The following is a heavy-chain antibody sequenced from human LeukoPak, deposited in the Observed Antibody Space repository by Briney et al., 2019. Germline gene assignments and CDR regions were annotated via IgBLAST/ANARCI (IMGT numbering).Heavy chain of an antibody. J-gene: IGHJ4*02. D-gene: IGHD2-8*02. CDR1: GFTFSNYA. CDR2: ISGSDGST. CDR3: AKGRGYCTGGTCYSDY. Sequence: GGSLRLSCTASGFTFSNYAMSWVRQAPGKGLEWVSTISGSDGSTYYADSVKGRFTISRDNSKNTLYLQMNSLRVEDTAIYYCAKGRGYCTGGTCYSDYWGQGTLVTVSS. V-gene: IGHV3-23*01.